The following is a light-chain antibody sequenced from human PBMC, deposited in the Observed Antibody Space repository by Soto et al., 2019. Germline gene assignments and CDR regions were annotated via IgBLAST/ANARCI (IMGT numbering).Light chain of an antibody. Sequence: EIVMTQSPATLSVSPGERATLSCRANQSISSNLAWYQQKPGQAPRLLIYGAATRATGIPARFSGSGSGTDFTLTINSLQSEDFAVYYCQMYGSSPGTFGQGTKVDI. J-gene: IGKJ1*01. CDR3: QMYGSSPGT. CDR1: QSISSN. V-gene: IGKV3-15*01. CDR2: GAA.